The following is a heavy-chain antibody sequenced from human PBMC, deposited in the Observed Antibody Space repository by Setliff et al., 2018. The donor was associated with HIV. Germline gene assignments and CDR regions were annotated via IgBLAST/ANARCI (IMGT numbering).Heavy chain of an antibody. CDR3: ARFAAAGAPGPTDFAY. D-gene: IGHD6-13*01. CDR1: GGSLTGGAYY. Sequence: SETLSLTCTVSGGSLTGGAYYWSWIRQPAGKGLEWLGYIYTSGSTNYNPSLKSRVTISLDTSKNQFSLRLSSVSVADTAVYYCARFAAAGAPGPTDFAYWGQGTLVTVSS. V-gene: IGHV4-61*09. CDR2: IYTSGST. J-gene: IGHJ4*02.